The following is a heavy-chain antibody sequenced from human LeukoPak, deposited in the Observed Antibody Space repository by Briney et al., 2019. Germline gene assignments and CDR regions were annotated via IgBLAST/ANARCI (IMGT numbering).Heavy chain of an antibody. J-gene: IGHJ4*02. Sequence: GGSLRLSCAASGFTFSIYEMNWVRQAPGKGLEWVAFMRFDGSNKYYADSVKGRFTISRDNAKNSLYLQMNSLRAEDTAVYYCARAQTYGDSRLLLDYWGQGTLVTVSS. V-gene: IGHV3-30*02. D-gene: IGHD2-21*02. CDR1: GFTFSIYE. CDR3: ARAQTYGDSRLLLDY. CDR2: MRFDGSNK.